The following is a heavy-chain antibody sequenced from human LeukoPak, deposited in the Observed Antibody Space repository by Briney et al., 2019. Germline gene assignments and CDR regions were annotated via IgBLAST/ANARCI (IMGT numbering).Heavy chain of an antibody. V-gene: IGHV3-64D*06. CDR1: GFTFSNYA. CDR3: VKDQHCSTIRCATRTGFDP. Sequence: TGGSLSLSCAASGFTFSNYARRWIRQAPGKGLEFVSDISSTGGSTNYPASVKDRFSISGDTSKNTLYLQMSSLSADDTAVYYCVKDQHCSTIRCATRTGFDPWGQGTSVTVSS. CDR2: ISSTGGST. J-gene: IGHJ5*02. D-gene: IGHD2-2*01.